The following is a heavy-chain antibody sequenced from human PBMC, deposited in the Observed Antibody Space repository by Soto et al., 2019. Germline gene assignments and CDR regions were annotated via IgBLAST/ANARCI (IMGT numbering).Heavy chain of an antibody. V-gene: IGHV3-33*01. CDR2: IWCDGSNK. CDR3: ARDLEGPFDY. Sequence: QVQLVESGGGVVQPGRSLRLSCAASGFTFSYYGMHWVRQAPGKGLEWVAVIWCDGSNKYYADSVKGRFTISRDNSKNTLYLQMNSLRAEDTAVYYCARDLEGPFDYWGQGTLVTVSS. D-gene: IGHD1-1*01. CDR1: GFTFSYYG. J-gene: IGHJ4*02.